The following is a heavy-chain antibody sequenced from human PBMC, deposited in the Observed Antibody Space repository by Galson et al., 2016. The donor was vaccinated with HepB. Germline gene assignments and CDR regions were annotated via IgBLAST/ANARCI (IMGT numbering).Heavy chain of an antibody. J-gene: IGHJ6*02. CDR3: ERGWFFYDTSGYPAKYYYYGMDV. CDR1: GGTFSSYA. D-gene: IGHD3-22*01. V-gene: IGHV1-69*13. Sequence: SVKVSCKASGGTFSSYAISWVRQAPGQGLEWMGGIIPILGPANYAQKFQGSVSITADESTSTAYMELSSLRSEDTAMYYCERGWFFYDTSGYPAKYYYYGMDVWGQGTTVTVSS. CDR2: IIPILGPA.